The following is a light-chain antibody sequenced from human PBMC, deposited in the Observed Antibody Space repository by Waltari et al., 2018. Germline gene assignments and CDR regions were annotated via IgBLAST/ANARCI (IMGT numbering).Light chain of an antibody. Sequence: QSPLTQPASVSGSPGESITISCTGTSSDVGGHNHVSWYQHHPGKAPKLMIHDVNKRPSGVSKRFSCSKSGNTACLTISGLQAEDEADYYCNSFTDSVTWVFGGGTKLTVL. CDR1: SSDVGGHNH. J-gene: IGLJ3*02. CDR3: NSFTDSVTWV. CDR2: DVN. V-gene: IGLV2-14*03.